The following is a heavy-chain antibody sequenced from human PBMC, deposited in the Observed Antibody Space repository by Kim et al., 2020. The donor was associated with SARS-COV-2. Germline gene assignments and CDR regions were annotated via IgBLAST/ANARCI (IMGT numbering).Heavy chain of an antibody. J-gene: IGHJ4*02. CDR3: ASTILRGYSYDVFDY. CDR1: GGSISSYY. D-gene: IGHD5-18*01. Sequence: SETLSLTCTVSGGSISSYYWSWIRQPPGKGLEWIGYIYYSGSTNYNPSLKSRVTISVDTSKNQFSLKLSSVTAADTAVYYCASTILRGYSYDVFDYWGQGTLVTVSS. V-gene: IGHV4-59*13. CDR2: IYYSGST.